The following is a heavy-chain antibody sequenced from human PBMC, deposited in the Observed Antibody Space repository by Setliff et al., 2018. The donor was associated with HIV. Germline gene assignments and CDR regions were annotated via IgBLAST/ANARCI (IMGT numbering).Heavy chain of an antibody. Sequence: SETLSLTCAVYGYPIDSGFYWGWIRQTPGKGLEWIASSYHTGSKYYNPSLKRRVTISVDTSKNQFSLKLTSVTAADTAVYYCARNHYYGSGKNRWFDPWGQGTLVTVSS. V-gene: IGHV4-38-2*01. CDR1: GYPIDSGFY. J-gene: IGHJ5*02. CDR2: SYHTGSK. D-gene: IGHD3-10*01. CDR3: ARNHYYGSGKNRWFDP.